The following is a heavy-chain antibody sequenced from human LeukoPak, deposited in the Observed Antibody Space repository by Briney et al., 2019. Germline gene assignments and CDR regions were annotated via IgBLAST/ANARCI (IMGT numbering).Heavy chain of an antibody. J-gene: IGHJ4*02. D-gene: IGHD5-12*01. CDR1: GFTFSSYW. Sequence: GGSLRLSCVASGFTFSSYWMHWVRQAPGKGLVWVSRINSDGSSTSYADSVKGRFTISRDNAKNTLYLQMNSLRAEDTAVYYCARDSGATAEVDYWGQGTLVTVSS. V-gene: IGHV3-74*01. CDR2: INSDGSST. CDR3: ARDSGATAEVDY.